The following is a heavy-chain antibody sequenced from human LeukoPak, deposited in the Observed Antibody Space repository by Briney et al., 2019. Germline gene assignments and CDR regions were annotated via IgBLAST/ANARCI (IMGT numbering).Heavy chain of an antibody. V-gene: IGHV3-30*02. J-gene: IGHJ1*01. CDR3: AKGPLYSSNWGLEYFQH. CDR1: GFTFSSYG. D-gene: IGHD6-13*01. Sequence: GGSLRLSCAASGFTFSSYGMHWVRQAPGKGLEWVAFIRYDGSNKYYADSVKGRFTISRDNSKNTLYLQMNSLRAEDTAVYYCAKGPLYSSNWGLEYFQHWGQGTLVTVSS. CDR2: IRYDGSNK.